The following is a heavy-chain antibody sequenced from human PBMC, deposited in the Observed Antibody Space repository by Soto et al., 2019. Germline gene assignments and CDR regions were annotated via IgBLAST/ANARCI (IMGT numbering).Heavy chain of an antibody. V-gene: IGHV4-39*01. CDR3: ARHGEILTGYREESYFDY. CDR2: IYYSGST. J-gene: IGHJ4*02. D-gene: IGHD3-9*01. CDR1: GGSVTNISYY. Sequence: SETLSLTCTVSGGSVTNISYYWGWIRQPPGKGLEWIGSIYYSGSTYYNPSLKSRVTISVDTSKNQFSLKLSSVTAADTAVYYCARHGEILTGYREESYFDYWGKGSLVIVSS.